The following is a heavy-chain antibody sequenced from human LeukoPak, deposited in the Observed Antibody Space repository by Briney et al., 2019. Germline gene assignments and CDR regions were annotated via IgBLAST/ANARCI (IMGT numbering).Heavy chain of an antibody. CDR3: AKDPRAVDTAMVVWYFDL. Sequence: GGSLRLSCAASGFTFDDYAMHWVRQAPGKGLEWVSGISWNSGSIGYADSVKGRFTISRDNAKNSLYLQMNSLRAEDTALYYCAKDPRAVDTAMVVWYFDLWGRGTLVTVSS. CDR2: ISWNSGSI. V-gene: IGHV3-9*01. D-gene: IGHD5-18*01. J-gene: IGHJ2*01. CDR1: GFTFDDYA.